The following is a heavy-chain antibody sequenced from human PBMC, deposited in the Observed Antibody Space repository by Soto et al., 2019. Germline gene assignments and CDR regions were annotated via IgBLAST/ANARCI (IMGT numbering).Heavy chain of an antibody. Sequence: ASVKVSCKASGYTFTSYDINWVRQATGQGLEWMGWMNPNSGNTGYAQKFQGRVTMTRNTSISTAYMELSSLRSEDTAVYYCASAYCSGGSCYAAFDIWGQGTMVTVSS. CDR2: MNPNSGNT. D-gene: IGHD2-15*01. J-gene: IGHJ3*02. CDR3: ASAYCSGGSCYAAFDI. CDR1: GYTFTSYD. V-gene: IGHV1-8*01.